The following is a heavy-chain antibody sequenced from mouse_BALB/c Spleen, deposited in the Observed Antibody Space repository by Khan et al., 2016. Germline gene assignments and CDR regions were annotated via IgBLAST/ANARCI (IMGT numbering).Heavy chain of an antibody. D-gene: IGHD2-3*01. CDR2: LNPNNGGS. J-gene: IGHJ2*01. CDR1: GYSFTGYY. V-gene: IGHV1-31*01. CDR3: ARDDADY. Sequence: VQLQQSGPDLVKPGASVNISCKASGYSFTGYYMDWVKQSHGKILEWIGRLNPNNGGSSYNQKFKGKAMLTVDKSSTTAYMELRGLTSEDSAVYFSARDDADYWGQGTILTVSS.